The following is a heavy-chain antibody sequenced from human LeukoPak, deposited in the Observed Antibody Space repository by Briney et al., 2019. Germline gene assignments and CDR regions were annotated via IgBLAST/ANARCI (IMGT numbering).Heavy chain of an antibody. V-gene: IGHV1-46*01. CDR2: INPSGGST. Sequence: GASVKVSCKASGYTFTSYYMHWVRQAPGQGLEWMGIINPSGGSTSYAQKFQGRVTMTRDTSTSAVYMELSSLRSEDTAVYYCAREDPRGYYDSSQGGDAFDIWGQGTMVTVSS. J-gene: IGHJ3*02. D-gene: IGHD3-22*01. CDR3: AREDPRGYYDSSQGGDAFDI. CDR1: GYTFTSYY.